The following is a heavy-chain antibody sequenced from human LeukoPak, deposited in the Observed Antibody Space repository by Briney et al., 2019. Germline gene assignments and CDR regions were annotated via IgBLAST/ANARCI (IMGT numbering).Heavy chain of an antibody. V-gene: IGHV1-18*01. CDR3: ARLAPNRYYYDSSGYRDY. J-gene: IGHJ4*02. D-gene: IGHD3-22*01. Sequence: GASVKVSCKASGYTFTSYGISWVRQAPGQGLDWMGWISAYNGNTNYAQKLQGRVTMTTDTSTSTAYMELRSLRSDDTAVYYCARLAPNRYYYDSSGYRDYWGQGTLVTVSS. CDR2: ISAYNGNT. CDR1: GYTFTSYG.